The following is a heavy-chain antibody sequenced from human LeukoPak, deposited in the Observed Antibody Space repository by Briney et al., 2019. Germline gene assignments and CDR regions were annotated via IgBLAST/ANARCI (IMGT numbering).Heavy chain of an antibody. J-gene: IGHJ6*03. CDR1: GFTFSSYW. Sequence: GGSLRLSCAASGFTFSSYWMSWVRQAPGKGLEWVANVKQDGSEKYYVDSVKGRFTISRDNAKNSLYLQMNSLRAEDTAVYYCARPRPGYYMDVWGKGTTVTVSS. V-gene: IGHV3-7*01. D-gene: IGHD1-1*01. CDR3: ARPRPGYYMDV. CDR2: VKQDGSEK.